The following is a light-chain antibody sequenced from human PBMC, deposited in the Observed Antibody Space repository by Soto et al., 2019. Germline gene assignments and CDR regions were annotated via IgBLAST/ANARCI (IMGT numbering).Light chain of an antibody. J-gene: IGLJ2*01. CDR3: QSYDSSLKV. CDR1: SSNIGAGYD. Sequence: VLTQPPSVSGAPGQRVTISCTGSSSNIGAGYDVHWYQQLPGTAPKLLIYGNSNRPSGVPDRFSGSKSGTSASLAITGLQAEDEADYYCQSYDSSLKVFGGGTKLTVL. CDR2: GNS. V-gene: IGLV1-40*01.